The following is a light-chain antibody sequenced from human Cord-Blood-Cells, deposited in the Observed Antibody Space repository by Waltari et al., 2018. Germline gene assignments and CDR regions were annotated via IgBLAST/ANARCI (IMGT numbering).Light chain of an antibody. CDR1: QSVSSY. CDR2: DAS. J-gene: IGKJ4*01. V-gene: IGKV3-11*01. CDR3: QQRSNWPLT. Sequence: IVLTQSSATLSLSPGERATLSCSASQSVSSYLAWYQQKPGQAPRLLIYDASNRATGIPARFSGSGSGTDFTLTISSLEPEDFAVYYCQQRSNWPLTFGGGTKVEIK.